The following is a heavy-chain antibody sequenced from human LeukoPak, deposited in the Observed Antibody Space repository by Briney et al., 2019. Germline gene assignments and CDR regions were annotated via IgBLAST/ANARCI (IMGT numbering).Heavy chain of an antibody. CDR3: ARGVDNSSDYQFDY. CDR2: IYYSGST. D-gene: IGHD3-22*01. V-gene: IGHV4-59*01. Sequence: SETLSLTCTVSGGSISSYYWSWIRQPPGKGLEWIGYIYYSGSTNYNPSLKSRVTISVDTSKNQFSLKLSSVTAADTAVYYCARGVDNSSDYQFDYWGQGTLVTVSS. CDR1: GGSISSYY. J-gene: IGHJ4*02.